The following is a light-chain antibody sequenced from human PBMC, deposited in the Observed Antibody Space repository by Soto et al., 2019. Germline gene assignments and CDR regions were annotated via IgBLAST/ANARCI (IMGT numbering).Light chain of an antibody. CDR2: EVN. CDR1: SSDVGGYNY. J-gene: IGLJ1*01. V-gene: IGLV2-8*01. CDR3: SSYGGYNNVV. Sequence: QSVLTQPPSASGSPGQSVTISCTGTSSDVGGYNYVSWFQQHPGKAPKLIIHEVNQRPSGVPDRFSGSKSGNTASLTVSGLQDEDEGTYYCSSYGGYNNVVFGTGTQLTVL.